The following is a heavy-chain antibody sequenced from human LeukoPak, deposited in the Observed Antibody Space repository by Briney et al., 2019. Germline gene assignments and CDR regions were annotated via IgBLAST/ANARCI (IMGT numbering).Heavy chain of an antibody. J-gene: IGHJ4*02. V-gene: IGHV3-23*01. CDR2: ISGSGGST. CDR3: AKSSGSERGHFDY. D-gene: IGHD1-26*01. Sequence: GGSLRLSCAASGFTFSSYAMSWVRQAPGKGLEWVSAISGSGGSTYYADSVKGRFTISRDDSKNTLYLQMNSLRAEDTAVYYCAKSSGSERGHFDYWGQGTLVTVSS. CDR1: GFTFSSYA.